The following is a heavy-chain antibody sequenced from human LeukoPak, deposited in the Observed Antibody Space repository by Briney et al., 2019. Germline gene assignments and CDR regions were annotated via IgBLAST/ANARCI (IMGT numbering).Heavy chain of an antibody. V-gene: IGHV3-48*01. CDR3: ARDVGYCSGGSCYRWFAS. CDR1: GYTFSTYS. CDR2: ISTGSAVI. J-gene: IGHJ5*01. D-gene: IGHD2-15*01. Sequence: GGSLRLSCAASGYTFSTYSMSWVRQAPGKGLEWVSYISTGSAVIYYADSVKGRFTISRDDARNSVSLQMNSLRADDTAVYYCARDVGYCSGGSCYRWFASWGQGTLVTVSS.